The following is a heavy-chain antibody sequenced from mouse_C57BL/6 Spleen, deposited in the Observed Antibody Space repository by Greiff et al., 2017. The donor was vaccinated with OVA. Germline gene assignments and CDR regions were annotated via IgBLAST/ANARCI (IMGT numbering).Heavy chain of an antibody. Sequence: EVQRVESGGGLVKPGGSLKLSCAASGFTFSDYGMHWVRQAPEKGLEWVAYISSGSSTIYYADTVKGRFTISRDNAKNTLFLQMTSLRSEDTAMYYCARPDYYGSSYVDYWYFDVWGTGTTVTVSS. CDR1: GFTFSDYG. V-gene: IGHV5-17*01. D-gene: IGHD1-1*01. CDR3: ARPDYYGSSYVDYWYFDV. J-gene: IGHJ1*03. CDR2: ISSGSSTI.